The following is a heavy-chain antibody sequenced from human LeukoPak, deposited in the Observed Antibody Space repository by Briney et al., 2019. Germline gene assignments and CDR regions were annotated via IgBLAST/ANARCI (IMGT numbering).Heavy chain of an antibody. J-gene: IGHJ2*01. V-gene: IGHV3-30*04. CDR1: GFTFSHYG. CDR2: ISSDGVEK. D-gene: IGHD6-19*01. CDR3: AKEKTVAGWYFDL. Sequence: GGSLRLSCEASGFTFSHYGIHWVRQTPGKGLEWVAAISSDGVEKHYADSVKGRFTISRDNAKNSLFLQMNRLRVEDTAVYYCAKEKTVAGWYFDLWGRGTLVTVSS.